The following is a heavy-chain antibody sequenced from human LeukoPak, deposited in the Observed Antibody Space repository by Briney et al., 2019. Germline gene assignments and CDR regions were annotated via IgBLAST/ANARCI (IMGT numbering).Heavy chain of an antibody. Sequence: PGESLQISCKGSGYSFTSYWIGWVRQMPGKGLEWMGIIYPGDSDTRYSPSFQGQVTISADKSISTAYLQWSSLKASDTAMYYWARHRVDTAMAIDYWGQGTLVTVSS. J-gene: IGHJ4*02. V-gene: IGHV5-51*01. CDR2: IYPGDSDT. D-gene: IGHD5-18*01. CDR1: GYSFTSYW. CDR3: ARHRVDTAMAIDY.